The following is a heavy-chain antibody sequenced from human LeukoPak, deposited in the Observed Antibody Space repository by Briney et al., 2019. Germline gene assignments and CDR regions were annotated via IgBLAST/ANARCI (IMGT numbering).Heavy chain of an antibody. D-gene: IGHD3-10*01. V-gene: IGHV3-53*01. CDR1: GFTFSSYA. CDR3: ARDGSRYYFDY. Sequence: PGGSLRLSCAASGFTFSSYAMSWVRQAPGKGLEWVSVIYSGGSTYYADSVKGRFTISRDNSKNTLYLQMNSLRAEDTAVYYCARDGSRYYFDYWGQGTLVTVSS. J-gene: IGHJ4*02. CDR2: IYSGGST.